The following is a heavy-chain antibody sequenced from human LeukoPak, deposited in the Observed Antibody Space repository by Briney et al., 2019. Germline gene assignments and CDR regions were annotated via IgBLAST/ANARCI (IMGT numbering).Heavy chain of an antibody. V-gene: IGHV4-59*12. J-gene: IGHJ6*04. CDR2: IYYSGST. Sequence: SSETLSLTCTVSGGSISSYYWSWIRQPPGKGLEWIGYIYYSGSTNYNPSLKSRVTISVDTSKNQFSLKLSSVTAADTAVYYCARGFGVGVLSVWGKGTTVTVSS. CDR1: GGSISSYY. CDR3: ARGFGVGVLSV. D-gene: IGHD3-3*01.